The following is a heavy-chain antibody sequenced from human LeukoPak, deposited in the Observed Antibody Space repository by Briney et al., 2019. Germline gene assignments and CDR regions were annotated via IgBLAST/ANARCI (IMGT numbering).Heavy chain of an antibody. J-gene: IGHJ4*02. V-gene: IGHV3-74*01. D-gene: IGHD6-6*01. CDR3: SRGAL. CDR2: INPDGTDT. CDR1: GFXFSTYY. Sequence: GGSLRLSCAASGFXFSTYYMHWVRQAPGKGLAWVSRINPDGTDTRYADSVKGRFTVSRDNAKNTLFLQMNSLTTEDTAVYYCSRGALGGQGTLVTVSS.